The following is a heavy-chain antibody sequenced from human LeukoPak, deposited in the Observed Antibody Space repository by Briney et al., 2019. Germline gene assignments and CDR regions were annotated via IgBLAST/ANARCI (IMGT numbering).Heavy chain of an antibody. J-gene: IGHJ4*02. D-gene: IGHD3-10*01. CDR1: GFTFSNYW. CDR3: VRDSTSGVGY. Sequence: GGSLRLSCAASGFTFSNYWMLWFRQAPGKGLVFVSRIASDGGSTKYADSVNGRFTISRDNAKNTLYLQMDSLRAEDTAVYYCVRDSTSGVGYWGQGTLVTVSS. V-gene: IGHV3-74*01. CDR2: IASDGGST.